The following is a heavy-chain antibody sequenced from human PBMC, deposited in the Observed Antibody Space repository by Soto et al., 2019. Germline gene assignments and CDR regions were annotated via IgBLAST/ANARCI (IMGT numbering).Heavy chain of an antibody. CDR2: IYYSGST. CDR3: ARHQARHAGYHYYGVDV. Sequence: KASETLSLTCVVSGGPISPYYWSWIRQPPGKGLEWIGYIYYSGSTDYNPSLKSRVTISLDASKNQFSLELNSVTAADTAVYYCARHQARHAGYHYYGVDVWGQGAAVTVYS. CDR1: GGPISPYY. D-gene: IGHD2-2*01. J-gene: IGHJ6*02. V-gene: IGHV4-59*08.